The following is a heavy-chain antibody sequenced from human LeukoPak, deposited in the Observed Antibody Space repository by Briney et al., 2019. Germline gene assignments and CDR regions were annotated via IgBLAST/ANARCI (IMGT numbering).Heavy chain of an antibody. Sequence: PGGSLRLSCAASGFTLSSYWMSWVRQAPGKGLEWVAVISYDGSNKYYADSVKGRFTISRDNSKNTLYLQMNSLRAEDTAVYYCARSAAPVRGVPRPYGMDVWGQGTTVTVSS. CDR2: ISYDGSNK. D-gene: IGHD3-10*01. V-gene: IGHV3-30*03. CDR3: ARSAAPVRGVPRPYGMDV. CDR1: GFTLSSYW. J-gene: IGHJ6*02.